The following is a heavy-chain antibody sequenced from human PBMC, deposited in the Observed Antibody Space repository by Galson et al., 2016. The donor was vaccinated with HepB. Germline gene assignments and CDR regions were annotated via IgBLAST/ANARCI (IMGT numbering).Heavy chain of an antibody. CDR1: GYAFTGYD. D-gene: IGHD3-3*01. V-gene: IGHV1-18*04. J-gene: IGHJ6*02. CDR2: ISPNSGKT. Sequence: SVKVSCKASGYAFTGYDIRWVRQAPGQGLEWMGWISPNSGKTKSSQKFQGRVAMTTDTSTSTVSMELRSLRSDDTAVYFCARDGRRGGRYDYDYSAMGDWGQGTPVTVSS. CDR3: ARDGRRGGRYDYDYSAMGD.